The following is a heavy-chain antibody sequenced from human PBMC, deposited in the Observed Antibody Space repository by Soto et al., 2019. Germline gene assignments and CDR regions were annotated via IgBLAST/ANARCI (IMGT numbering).Heavy chain of an antibody. CDR3: ARDQIAGTYLFDY. D-gene: IGHD6-13*01. CDR2: INPSGGST. Sequence: ASVKVSCKASGNTFTSHYIHWVRQAPGQGPEWMGIINPSGGSTSYAQKFQSRVTMTRDTSTSTVYMELSSLRSEDTAVYYCARDQIAGTYLFDYWGQGTLVTVSS. J-gene: IGHJ4*02. V-gene: IGHV1-46*01. CDR1: GNTFTSHY.